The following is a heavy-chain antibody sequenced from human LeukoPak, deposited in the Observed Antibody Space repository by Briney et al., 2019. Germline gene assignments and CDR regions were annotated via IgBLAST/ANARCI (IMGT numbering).Heavy chain of an antibody. CDR1: GSTFNNYG. V-gene: IGHV3-30*18. Sequence: GRSLRLSCAASGSTFNNYGMHWVRQAPGKGLEWVAVISYDGPNKYYADSVKGRFTISRDNSKNTQYLQMNSLRAEDTAVYYCAKGLARFGYGALLDFWGQGTLVTVSS. J-gene: IGHJ4*02. CDR2: ISYDGPNK. D-gene: IGHD4/OR15-4a*01. CDR3: AKGLARFGYGALLDF.